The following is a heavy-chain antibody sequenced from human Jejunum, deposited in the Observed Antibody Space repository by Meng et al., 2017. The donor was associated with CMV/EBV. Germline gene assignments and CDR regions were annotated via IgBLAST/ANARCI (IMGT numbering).Heavy chain of an antibody. CDR3: ARVGYSGNWDPLDY. J-gene: IGHJ4*02. V-gene: IGHV3-74*03. CDR2: IKNDGTYT. CDR1: GLTFSSHW. Sequence: VGLGGGHVPPGRSRRLSCVVSGLTFSSHWMHWVRQRPGKGLVSIARIKNDGTYTTYAESVGGRFTISRDNAANTVYLQMNGLRVEDSAVYYCARVGYSGNWDPLDYWGQGTLVTVSS. D-gene: IGHD5-18*01.